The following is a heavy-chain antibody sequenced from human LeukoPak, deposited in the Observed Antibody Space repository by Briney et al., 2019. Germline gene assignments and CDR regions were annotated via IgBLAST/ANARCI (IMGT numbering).Heavy chain of an antibody. Sequence: GGSLRLSCAASGSTFSSYAMSWVRQAPGKGLEWVSAISGSGGSTYYADSVKGRFTISRDNSKNTLYLQMNSLRAEDTAVYYCAKGKYYYGSGSYPSAYYFDYWGQGTLVTVSS. CDR1: GSTFSSYA. V-gene: IGHV3-23*01. CDR3: AKGKYYYGSGSYPSAYYFDY. D-gene: IGHD3-10*01. CDR2: ISGSGGST. J-gene: IGHJ4*02.